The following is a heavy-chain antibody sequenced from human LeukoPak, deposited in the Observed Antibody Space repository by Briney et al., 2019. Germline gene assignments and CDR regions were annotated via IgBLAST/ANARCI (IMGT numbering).Heavy chain of an antibody. J-gene: IGHJ4*02. V-gene: IGHV1-2*06. D-gene: IGHD5-18*01. CDR2: INPNSGGT. CDR1: GYTFTGYY. Sequence: ASVKVSCKASGYTFTGYYMHWVRQAPGQGLEWMGRINPNSGGTNYEQKFQGRVTMTRDTSISTAYMELSSLRSDDTAVYYCVRGDYRYGYPNWGQGTLVTVSS. CDR3: VRGDYRYGYPN.